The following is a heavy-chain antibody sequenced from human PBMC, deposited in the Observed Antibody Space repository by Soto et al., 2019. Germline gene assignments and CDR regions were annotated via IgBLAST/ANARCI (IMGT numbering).Heavy chain of an antibody. V-gene: IGHV3-48*01. CDR1: GFTFSSYS. D-gene: IGHD2-15*01. Sequence: GGSLRLSCAASGFTFSSYSMNWVRQAPGKGLEWVSYISGSSSTIYYADSVKGRFTISRDNSKNTLYLQMNSLRAEDTAVYYCAKVSLLLYYYYYMDVWGKGTTVTVSS. CDR2: ISGSSSTI. J-gene: IGHJ6*03. CDR3: AKVSLLLYYYYYMDV.